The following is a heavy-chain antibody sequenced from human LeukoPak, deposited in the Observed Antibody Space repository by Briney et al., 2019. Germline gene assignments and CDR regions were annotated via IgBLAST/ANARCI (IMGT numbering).Heavy chain of an antibody. CDR3: ARDSGSSSWYYFDY. J-gene: IGHJ4*02. V-gene: IGHV3-7*01. CDR1: GFTFSSYW. CDR2: IKQDGSEK. Sequence: LGGSLRLSCAASGFTFSSYWMSWVRQAPGKGLEWVANIKQDGSEKYYVDSVKGRFTISRDNAKNSLYLQMNSLRAEDTAVYYCARDSGSSSWYYFDYWGQGTLVTVSS. D-gene: IGHD6-13*01.